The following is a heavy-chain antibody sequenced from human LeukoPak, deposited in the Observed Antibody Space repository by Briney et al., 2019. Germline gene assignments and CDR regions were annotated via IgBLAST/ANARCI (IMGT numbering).Heavy chain of an antibody. CDR3: ATGPSNYYDIVFLSY. J-gene: IGHJ4*02. CDR2: INPSGGST. V-gene: IGHV1-46*01. CDR1: GYTFTSYG. D-gene: IGHD3-22*01. Sequence: ASVKVSCKASGYTFTSYGISWVRQAPGQGLEWMGIINPSGGSTSYAQKFQGRVTMTEDTSTDTAYMELSSLRSEDTAVYYCATGPSNYYDIVFLSYWGQGTLVTVSS.